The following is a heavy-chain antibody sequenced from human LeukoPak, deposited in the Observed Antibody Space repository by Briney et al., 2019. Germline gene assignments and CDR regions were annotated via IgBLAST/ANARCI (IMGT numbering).Heavy chain of an antibody. CDR2: IQPDDSDT. V-gene: IGHV5-51*01. J-gene: IGHJ3*01. Sequence: GESLKIFCRLSGFSSTTYWIACVRQMPGKGLQWMVVIQPDDSDTTYSPSFQGQLSISADKSINTAFLQWSSLQASDTGMYYCARPLFSSKYKAFDLWGQGTLVTVSS. CDR1: GFSSTTYW. D-gene: IGHD4-11*01. CDR3: ARPLFSSKYKAFDL.